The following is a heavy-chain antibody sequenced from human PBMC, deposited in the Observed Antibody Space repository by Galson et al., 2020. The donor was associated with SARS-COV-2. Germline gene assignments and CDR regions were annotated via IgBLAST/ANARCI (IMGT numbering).Heavy chain of an antibody. CDR1: GGSISSGGYS. V-gene: IGHV4-30-4*07. Sequence: SETLSLTCAVSGGSISSGGYSWSWIRQPPGKGLEWIGYIYYSGSTYYNPSLKSRVTISVDTSKNQFSLKLSSVTAADTAVYYCARVRYDYVWGQNYYYYYYMDVWGKGTTVTISS. CDR2: IYYSGST. D-gene: IGHD3-16*01. J-gene: IGHJ6*03. CDR3: ARVRYDYVWGQNYYYYYYMDV.